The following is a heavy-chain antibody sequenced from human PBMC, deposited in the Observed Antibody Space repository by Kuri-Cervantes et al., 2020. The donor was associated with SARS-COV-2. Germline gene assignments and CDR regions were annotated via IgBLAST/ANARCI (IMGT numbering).Heavy chain of an antibody. Sequence: GGSLRLSCAASGFTFDDYAMHWVRQAPGKGLEWVSGISWNSGSIGYADSVKGRFTISRDNAKNSLYLQMNSPRAEDTALYYCAKDIRSSGWSIDYWGQGTLVTVSS. CDR2: ISWNSGSI. V-gene: IGHV3-9*01. CDR1: GFTFDDYA. CDR3: AKDIRSSGWSIDY. J-gene: IGHJ4*02. D-gene: IGHD6-19*01.